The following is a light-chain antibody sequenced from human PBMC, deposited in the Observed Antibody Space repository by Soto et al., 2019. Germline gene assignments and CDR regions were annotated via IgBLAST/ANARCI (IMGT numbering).Light chain of an antibody. CDR2: KAS. CDR3: QQYHAYPYT. J-gene: IGKJ2*01. Sequence: DIQMTQSPSTLSASVGDRVTITCRASQSISNWLAWYQQRSGKAPRLLIYKASDLESGVPSRFSGSGSGTEFTLTISRLQPDDFATYYCQQYHAYPYTFGQGTNLDVK. CDR1: QSISNW. V-gene: IGKV1-5*03.